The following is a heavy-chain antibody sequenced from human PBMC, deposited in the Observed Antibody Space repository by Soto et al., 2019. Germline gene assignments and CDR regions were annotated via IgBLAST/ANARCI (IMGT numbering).Heavy chain of an antibody. J-gene: IGHJ5*02. CDR1: GGSISSSSYY. D-gene: IGHD5-12*01. CDR2: IYYSGST. Sequence: SETLSLTCTVSGGSISSSSYYWGWIRQPPGKGLEWIGGIYYSGSTNYNPSLRSRVTISVDMSEKQSSLILTSVTAADTAVYWCARDPVDGYAFFDNWGQGALVTVS. CDR3: ARDPVDGYAFFDN. V-gene: IGHV4-39*07.